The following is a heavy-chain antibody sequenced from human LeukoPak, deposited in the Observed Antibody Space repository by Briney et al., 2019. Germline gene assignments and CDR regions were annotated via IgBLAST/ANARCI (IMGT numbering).Heavy chain of an antibody. D-gene: IGHD6-19*01. Sequence: SGPALVKPTQTLTLTCTFSGFSLSTSGMRVSWIRQPPGKALEWLARIDWADDKFYSTSLKTRLTIAKDTSKNQVVITLTNMDTVDTATYYCARITWAGYSDSWGQGTLVTVSS. J-gene: IGHJ4*02. CDR3: ARITWAGYSDS. CDR1: GFSLSTSGMR. CDR2: IDWADDK. V-gene: IGHV2-70*04.